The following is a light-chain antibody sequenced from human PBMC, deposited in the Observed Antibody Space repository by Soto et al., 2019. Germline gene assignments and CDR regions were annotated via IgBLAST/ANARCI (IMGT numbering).Light chain of an antibody. J-gene: IGLJ3*02. Sequence: QSVLTQPPSVSGTPGQRVTISCSGSSSNIGSKPINWYQHLPGTAPKLLIFTNNRRPSGAPDRFSGSKSGTSGSLAITGLQSDDEADYYCATWDDSLKGPVFGGGTKLTVL. CDR3: ATWDDSLKGPV. V-gene: IGLV1-44*01. CDR2: TNN. CDR1: SSNIGSKP.